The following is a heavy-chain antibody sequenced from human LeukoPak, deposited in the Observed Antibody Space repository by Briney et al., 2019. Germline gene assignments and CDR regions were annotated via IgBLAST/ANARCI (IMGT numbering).Heavy chain of an antibody. J-gene: IGHJ6*03. Sequence: GASVKVSCKASGYTFTSYDINWVRQATGQGLEWMGWMNPNSGNTGYAQKFQGRVTITRNTSISTAYMELSSLRSEDTAVYYCARVSGWGLMYYYYYYMDVWGKGTTVTVPS. D-gene: IGHD6-19*01. V-gene: IGHV1-8*03. CDR1: GYTFTSYD. CDR2: MNPNSGNT. CDR3: ARVSGWGLMYYYYYYMDV.